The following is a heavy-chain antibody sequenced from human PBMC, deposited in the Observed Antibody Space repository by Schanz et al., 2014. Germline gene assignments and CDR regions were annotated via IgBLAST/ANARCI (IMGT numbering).Heavy chain of an antibody. CDR1: GFTFRGHA. D-gene: IGHD1-1*01. V-gene: IGHV3-21*06. J-gene: IGHJ4*02. CDR3: ARDGIAATTDFEY. Sequence: VQLVESGGGVVQPGTSLRLSCAASGFTFRGHAMHWVRQAPGKGLEWVSFLSSDSRHVYYVESAKGRFTISRDNAKNSLYLQMDSLRGDDTAVYYCARDGIAATTDFEYWGQGVLVTVSS. CDR2: LSSDSRHV.